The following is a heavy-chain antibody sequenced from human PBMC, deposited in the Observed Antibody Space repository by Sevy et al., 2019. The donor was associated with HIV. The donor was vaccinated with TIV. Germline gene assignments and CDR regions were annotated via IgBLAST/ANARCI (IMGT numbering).Heavy chain of an antibody. D-gene: IGHD2-21*01. CDR2: INGDGSST. CDR1: GFTFSSYW. Sequence: GGSLRLSCAASGFTFSSYWMHWVRQAPGKGLVWVSRINGDGSSTTYADSVKGGFTISRDNAKNTLYLQMNSLRAEDTAVDYWAKTSRGLWRGWFDPWGQGTLVTISS. J-gene: IGHJ5*02. V-gene: IGHV3-74*01. CDR3: AKTSRGLWRGWFDP.